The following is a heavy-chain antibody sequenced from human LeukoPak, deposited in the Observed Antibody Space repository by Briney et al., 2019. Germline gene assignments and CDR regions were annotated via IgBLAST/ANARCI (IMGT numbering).Heavy chain of an antibody. D-gene: IGHD2-21*02. J-gene: IGHJ5*02. CDR1: GGSISSTAYY. Sequence: PSETLSLTCTVSGGSISSTAYYWAWIRQPPGKGLEWIASIYYTGSTYYNPSLKSRVTMSVDTSKNQFSLNLSSVTAADTAVYYCARAWEGPSESAINPYNWFDPWGQGTLVTVSS. CDR2: IYYTGST. V-gene: IGHV4-39*07. CDR3: ARAWEGPSESAINPYNWFDP.